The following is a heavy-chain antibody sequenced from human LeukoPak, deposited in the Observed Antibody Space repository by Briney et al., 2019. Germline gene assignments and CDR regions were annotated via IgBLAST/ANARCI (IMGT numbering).Heavy chain of an antibody. D-gene: IGHD5-18*01. V-gene: IGHV3-66*02. Sequence: GGSRGLSCAASGFTVSSNYMSWVRQAPGKGLEWVSVIYSGGSTYYADSAKGRFTISRDNSKNTLNLQMNSLRAEDTAVYYCARERYSYGPRGYYYYMDVWGKGTTVTVSS. CDR3: ARERYSYGPRGYYYYMDV. CDR2: IYSGGST. CDR1: GFTVSSNY. J-gene: IGHJ6*03.